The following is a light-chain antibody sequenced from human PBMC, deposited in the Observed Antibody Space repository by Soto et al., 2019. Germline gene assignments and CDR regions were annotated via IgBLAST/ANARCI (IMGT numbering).Light chain of an antibody. Sequence: ALTQPASVSGSPGQSITVSCAGTSSDVGGYNLVSWYQQHPGKAPKLIIYEGTERPSGISPRFSGSKSGNTASLTISGLQAEDEADYYCSSYTSSSIYVFGSGTKVTVL. CDR3: SSYTSSSIYV. J-gene: IGLJ1*01. CDR2: EGT. V-gene: IGLV2-23*01. CDR1: SSDVGGYNL.